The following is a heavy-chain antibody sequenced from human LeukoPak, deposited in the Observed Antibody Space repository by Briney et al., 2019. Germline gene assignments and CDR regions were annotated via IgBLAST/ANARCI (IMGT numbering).Heavy chain of an antibody. J-gene: IGHJ4*02. CDR1: GGSISSYY. Sequence: SETLSLTCTVSGGSISSYYWSWIRQPAGKGLEWIGRTYTSGSTNYNPSLKSRVTISVDKSKNQFSLKLSSVTAADTAVYYCARGEPKYSGSYWAFDYWGQGTLVTVSS. CDR3: ARGEPKYSGSYWAFDY. CDR2: TYTSGST. V-gene: IGHV4-4*07. D-gene: IGHD1-26*01.